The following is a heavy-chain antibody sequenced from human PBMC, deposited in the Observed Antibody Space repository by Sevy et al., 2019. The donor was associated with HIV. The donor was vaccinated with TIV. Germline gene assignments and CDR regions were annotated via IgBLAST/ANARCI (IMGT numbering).Heavy chain of an antibody. Sequence: SQTLSLTCVISGDSVSSNRAAWNWIRQSPSRGLEWLGRTYYRSKWYTDYAVSVKSRITINPDTSKNSVYLQFNSGTPEDMVVYYCTRGAHCLDYWGQGTLVTVSS. CDR2: TYYRSKWYT. J-gene: IGHJ4*02. D-gene: IGHD2-21*02. CDR3: TRGAHCLDY. CDR1: GDSVSSNRAA. V-gene: IGHV6-1*01.